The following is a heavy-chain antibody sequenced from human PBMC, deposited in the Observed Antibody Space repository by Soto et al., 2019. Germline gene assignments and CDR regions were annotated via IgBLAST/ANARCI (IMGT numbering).Heavy chain of an antibody. V-gene: IGHV3-23*01. Sequence: GGSLRLSCAASGFTFSSYAMTWVRRAPGKGLEWLCAISGSGGTTYYADSVKGRFTISRNNSNNTLYLQMNSLRAEDTALYYCAKDLGEYCSGGSCFSDYWGRGTLVTVSS. J-gene: IGHJ4*02. CDR1: GFTFSSYA. CDR2: ISGSGGTT. CDR3: AKDLGEYCSGGSCFSDY. D-gene: IGHD2-15*01.